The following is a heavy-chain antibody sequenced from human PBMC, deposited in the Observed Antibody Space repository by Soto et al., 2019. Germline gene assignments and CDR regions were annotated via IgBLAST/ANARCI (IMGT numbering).Heavy chain of an antibody. CDR1: GFTFSSYW. Sequence: GGSLRLSCAASGFTFSSYWMSWVRQAPGKGLEWVANIKQDGSEKYYVDSVKGRFTISRDNAKNSLYLQMNSLRAEDTAVYYCVLIAARPTTMYYYYYYMDVWGKGTTVTVSS. CDR2: IKQDGSEK. D-gene: IGHD6-6*01. V-gene: IGHV3-7*01. CDR3: VLIAARPTTMYYYYYYMDV. J-gene: IGHJ6*03.